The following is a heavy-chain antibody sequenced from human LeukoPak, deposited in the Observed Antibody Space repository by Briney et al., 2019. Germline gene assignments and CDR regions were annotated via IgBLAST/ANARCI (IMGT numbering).Heavy chain of an antibody. CDR1: EFSVGSNH. CDR2: IRYDGSNK. CDR3: ARGSGGAFDI. Sequence: GGSLRLSCAASEFSVGSNHITWVRQAPGKGLEWVAFIRYDGSNKYYADYVKGRFTRSRDNSKNTLYLHVNSLRPEDTAVYYCARGSGGAFDIWGQGTMVTVSS. D-gene: IGHD3-16*01. V-gene: IGHV3-30*02. J-gene: IGHJ3*02.